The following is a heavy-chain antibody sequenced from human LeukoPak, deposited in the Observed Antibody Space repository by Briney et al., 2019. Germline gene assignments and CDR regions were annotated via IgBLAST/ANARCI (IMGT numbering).Heavy chain of an antibody. D-gene: IGHD6-19*01. CDR3: ARAYSSGLVDY. CDR2: INPSGGST. CDR1: GYTFTGYY. J-gene: IGHJ4*02. Sequence: ASVKVSCKASGYTFTGYYMHWVRQAPGQGLEWMGIINPSGGSTSYAQKFQGRVTMTRDMSTSTVYMELSSLRSEDTAVYYCARAYSSGLVDYWGQGTLVTVSS. V-gene: IGHV1-46*01.